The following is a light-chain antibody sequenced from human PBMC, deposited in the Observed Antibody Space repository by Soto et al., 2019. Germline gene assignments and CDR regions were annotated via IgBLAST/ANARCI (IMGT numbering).Light chain of an antibody. J-gene: IGKJ4*01. CDR3: QQSYTTPLT. CDR2: AAS. CDR1: QSISSY. V-gene: IGKV1-39*01. Sequence: DTQMTQSPSSLSASVGDRVTITCRASQSISSYLNWYQQKPGKAPNLLIYAASTLQSGVPSRFSGSGSGTDFTLTIRSLQPEDFATYYCQQSYTTPLTFGGGTKVDIK.